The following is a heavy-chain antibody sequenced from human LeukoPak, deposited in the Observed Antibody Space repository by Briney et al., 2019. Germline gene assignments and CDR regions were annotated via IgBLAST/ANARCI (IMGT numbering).Heavy chain of an antibody. D-gene: IGHD2-2*01. CDR3: AKGPLRGTAAAIDY. Sequence: GGSLRLSCAASGFTFSSYGMHWVRQAPGKGLEWVAVISYDGRNKHYPDSVKGRFTISRDISTDTLWLQMDSLRTEDTAVYYSAKGPLRGTAAAIDYWGQGTLVTVSS. CDR2: ISYDGRNK. CDR1: GFTFSSYG. J-gene: IGHJ4*02. V-gene: IGHV3-30*18.